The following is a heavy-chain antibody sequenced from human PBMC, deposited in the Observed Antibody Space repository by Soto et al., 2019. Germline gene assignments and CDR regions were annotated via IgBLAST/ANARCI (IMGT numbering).Heavy chain of an antibody. CDR2: INSKTDGGTT. Sequence: EVQLVESGGGLVKPGGSLRLSCAASGFTFSNAWMNWVRQAPGKGLEWVGRINSKTDGGTTDYAAPVKGRFTISRDDSKNTLYLQMNSLKTEDTAVYYCTTAIYPIVLMVFDYYGMDVWGQGTTVTVSS. J-gene: IGHJ6*02. CDR3: TTAIYPIVLMVFDYYGMDV. CDR1: GFTFSNAW. V-gene: IGHV3-15*07. D-gene: IGHD2-8*01.